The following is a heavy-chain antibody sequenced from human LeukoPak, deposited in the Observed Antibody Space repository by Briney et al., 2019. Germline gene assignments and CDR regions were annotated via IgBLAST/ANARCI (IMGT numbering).Heavy chain of an antibody. CDR2: IRSSSSYI. Sequence: GGSLRLSCAASGFTFSSYTMNWVRQAPGKGLEWVSSIRSSSSYIYYAESVKGRFTISRDNAKDSLYLQMNSLRAEDTAVYYCAREMLAAVAAQSWGQGTLVTVSS. V-gene: IGHV3-21*01. CDR3: AREMLAAVAAQS. J-gene: IGHJ5*02. D-gene: IGHD6-19*01. CDR1: GFTFSSYT.